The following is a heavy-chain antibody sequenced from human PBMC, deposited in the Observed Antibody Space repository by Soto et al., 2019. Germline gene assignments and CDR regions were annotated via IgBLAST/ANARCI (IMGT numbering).Heavy chain of an antibody. CDR2: ISWNSVSI. D-gene: IGHD3-16*02. J-gene: IGHJ3*02. Sequence: EVQLVESGGGLVQPGRSLRLSCAASRFTFNDYAMHWVRQAPGKGLEWVSGISWNSVSIGYADSVKGRFTISRDNAKNSRYLQMNSLRPEDTALYYCSREYSRWSLSFDIWGQGRMVTVSS. CDR3: SREYSRWSLSFDI. CDR1: RFTFNDYA. V-gene: IGHV3-9*01.